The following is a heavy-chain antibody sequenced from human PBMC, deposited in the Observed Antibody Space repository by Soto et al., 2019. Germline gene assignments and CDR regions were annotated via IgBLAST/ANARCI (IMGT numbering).Heavy chain of an antibody. J-gene: IGHJ5*02. Sequence: QVQLVQSGAEVKKPGSSVKVSCKASGGTFSSYTISWVRQAPGQGLEWMGRIIPILGIANYAQKFQGRVTITADKSTSTAYMELSSLRSEDTAVYYCARLENDYVGPTGWWFDPWGQGTLVTVSS. CDR1: GGTFSSYT. CDR2: IIPILGIA. D-gene: IGHD3-16*01. V-gene: IGHV1-69*02. CDR3: ARLENDYVGPTGWWFDP.